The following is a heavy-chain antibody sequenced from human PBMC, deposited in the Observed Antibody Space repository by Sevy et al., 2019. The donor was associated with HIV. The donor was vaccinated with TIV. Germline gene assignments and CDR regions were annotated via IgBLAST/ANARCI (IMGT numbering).Heavy chain of an antibody. Sequence: SETLSLTCAVYGGSFSGYYWSWIRQPPGKGLEWIGEINHSGSTNYNPSLKSRVTISVDTSKNQFSLKLSSVTAVDTAVYYCARVAGYSSGWYLYWGQGTLVTVSS. CDR1: GGSFSGYY. J-gene: IGHJ4*02. D-gene: IGHD6-19*01. CDR3: ARVAGYSSGWYLY. V-gene: IGHV4-34*01. CDR2: INHSGST.